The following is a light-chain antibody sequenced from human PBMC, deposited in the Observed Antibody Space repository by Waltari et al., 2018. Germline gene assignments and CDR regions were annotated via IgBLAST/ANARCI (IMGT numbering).Light chain of an antibody. CDR2: DTS. CDR3: QKYVSLPAT. V-gene: IGKV3-20*01. J-gene: IGKJ1*01. Sequence: VLPQSPGTLSLSPGERATLSCRASQSVGKYLAWYQQKPGQAPRLLISDTSTRATGIPDRFSGSGSGTDFSLTISRLEPEDFAVYYCQKYVSLPATFGQGTKVQIK. CDR1: QSVGKY.